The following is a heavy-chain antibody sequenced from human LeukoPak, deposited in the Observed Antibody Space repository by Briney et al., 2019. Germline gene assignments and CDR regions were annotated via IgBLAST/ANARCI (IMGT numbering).Heavy chain of an antibody. CDR3: TTATGTNYYYYMGV. CDR2: IYTSGIT. D-gene: IGHD1-7*01. V-gene: IGHV4-61*02. CDR1: GGSISSSGHYH. J-gene: IGHJ6*03. Sequence: SETLSLTCTVSGGSISSSGHYHWNWIRQPAGKGPEWIGRIYTSGITNYNPSLKSRVTIAIDTSKNQFSLRLSSVTAADTAVYYCTTATGTNYYYYMGVWGKGTTVIVSS.